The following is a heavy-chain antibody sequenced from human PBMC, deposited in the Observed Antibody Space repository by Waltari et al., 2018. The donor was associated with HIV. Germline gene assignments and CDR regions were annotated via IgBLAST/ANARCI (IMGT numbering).Heavy chain of an antibody. V-gene: IGHV1-18*01. CDR3: ARGLGGSYYYGVDV. J-gene: IGHJ6*02. Sequence: QVHLVQSGAAVKMPGASVRVPCKTSGYIFTNYGVSWVRQAPGQGLEWLGWISGYNANTNDAQRLQGRVTLTTDTSTSTAYMELRSLRSDDTAVYYCARGLGGSYYYGVDVWGQGTTVTVS. CDR2: ISGYNANT. CDR1: GYIFTNYG.